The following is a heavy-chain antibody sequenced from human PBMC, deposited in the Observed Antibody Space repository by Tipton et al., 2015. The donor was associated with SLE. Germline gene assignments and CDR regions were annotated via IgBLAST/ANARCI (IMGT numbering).Heavy chain of an antibody. V-gene: IGHV4-39*07. CDR3: ATLHSGYDYYYYGMDV. J-gene: IGHJ6*02. CDR1: GDSISSSSYF. D-gene: IGHD5-12*01. Sequence: TLSLTCTVSGDSISSSSYFWGWIRQPPGKGLQWIGTIYSSGSTYYNPSLKSRVTISVDTSKNQFSLKLSSVTAADTAVYYCATLHSGYDYYYYGMDVWGQGTTVTVSS. CDR2: IYSSGST.